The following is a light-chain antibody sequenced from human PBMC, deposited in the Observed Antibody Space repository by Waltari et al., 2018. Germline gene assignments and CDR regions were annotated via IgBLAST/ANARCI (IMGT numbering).Light chain of an antibody. Sequence: QSALTQPASVSGSPGQSITISCTGTSNDVGASNFVSWYQQHPGRAPQLTIYDVTERPAWISDRSHGSKSANTAPLTVSGRLPEDEAIYFCSSFTHTHTLLFGGGTTVTVL. V-gene: IGLV2-14*03. J-gene: IGLJ2*01. CDR3: SSFTHTHTLL. CDR1: SNDVGASNF. CDR2: DVT.